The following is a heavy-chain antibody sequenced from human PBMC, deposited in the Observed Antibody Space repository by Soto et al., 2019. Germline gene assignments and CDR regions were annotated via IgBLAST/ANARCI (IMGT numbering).Heavy chain of an antibody. D-gene: IGHD3-16*02. J-gene: IGHJ4*02. V-gene: IGHV4-59*01. CDR2: IYYSGST. Sequence: SETLSLTCTVSGGSISRYYLSWIRQPPGKGLEWIGYIYYSGSTNYNPSLKSRVTISVDASKNQFSLELSSVTAADTAVYYCAGSMITLGGVIVIPEYCFDDWGQGTLVTVSS. CDR1: GGSISRYY. CDR3: AGSMITLGGVIVIPEYCFDD.